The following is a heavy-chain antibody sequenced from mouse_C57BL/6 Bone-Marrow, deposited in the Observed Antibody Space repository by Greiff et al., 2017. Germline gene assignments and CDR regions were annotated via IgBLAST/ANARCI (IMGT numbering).Heavy chain of an antibody. J-gene: IGHJ3*01. CDR2: IYPGDGDT. CDR3: ASEGLTGPWFAY. V-gene: IGHV1-82*01. Sequence: VQGVESGPELVKPGASVKISCKASGYAFSSSWMNWVKQRPGKGLEWIGRIYPGDGDTNYNGKFKGKATLTADKSSSTAYMQLSSLTSEDSAVYFCASEGLTGPWFAYWGQGTLVTVSA. D-gene: IGHD4-1*01. CDR1: GYAFSSSW.